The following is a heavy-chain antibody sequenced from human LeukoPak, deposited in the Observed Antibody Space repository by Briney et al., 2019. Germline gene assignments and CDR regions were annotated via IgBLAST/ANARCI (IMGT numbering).Heavy chain of an antibody. Sequence: ASVKVSCKASGYTFTDYYMHWVRQAPGQGLEWMGRINPNSGGTNYAQKFQGRVTMTRDTSISTAYMELSGLRSDDTAAYYCAKVPAATGTQSRGCWGQGTLVNGSS. J-gene: IGHJ4*02. CDR2: INPNSGGT. CDR1: GYTFTDYY. V-gene: IGHV1-2*06. D-gene: IGHD6-13*01. CDR3: AKVPAATGTQSRGC.